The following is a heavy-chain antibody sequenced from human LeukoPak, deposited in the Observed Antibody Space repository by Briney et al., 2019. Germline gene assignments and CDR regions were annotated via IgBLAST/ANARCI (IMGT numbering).Heavy chain of an antibody. V-gene: IGHV3-21*01. J-gene: IGHJ4*02. CDR1: GFTFSSYS. CDR3: ARDRRGYDFWSGYDY. CDR2: ISSSSSYI. D-gene: IGHD3-3*01. Sequence: GGSPRLSCAASGFTFSSYSMNWVRQAPGKGLEWVSSISSSSSYIYYADSVKGRFTISRDNAKNSLYLQMNSLRAEDTAVYYCARDRRGYDFWSGYDYWGQGTLVTVSS.